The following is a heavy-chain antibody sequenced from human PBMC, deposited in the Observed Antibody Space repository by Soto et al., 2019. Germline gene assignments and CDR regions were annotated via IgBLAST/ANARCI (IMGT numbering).Heavy chain of an antibody. CDR1: GFTFSSYS. CDR2: ISSSSSYI. Sequence: GGSLRLSCAASGFTFSSYSMNWVRQAPGKGLEWVSSISSSSSYIYYADSVKGRFTISRDNAKNSLYLQMNSLRAEDTAVYYCASAPPGYYYYGMDVWGQGTTVTVSS. V-gene: IGHV3-21*01. CDR3: ASAPPGYYYYGMDV. J-gene: IGHJ6*02.